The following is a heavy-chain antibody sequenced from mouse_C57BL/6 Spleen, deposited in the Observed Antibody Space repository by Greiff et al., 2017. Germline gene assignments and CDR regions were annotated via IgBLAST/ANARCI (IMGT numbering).Heavy chain of an antibody. J-gene: IGHJ1*03. Sequence: VQLQQSGPELVKPGASVKISCKASGYTFTDYYMNWVKQSHGKSLEWIGDINPNNGGTSYNQKFKGKAKLTVAKSSSTAYMELRSLTSEDSAVYYCARSGDGYYGYFDVWGTGTTVTVSS. D-gene: IGHD2-3*01. CDR2: INPNNGGT. CDR1: GYTFTDYY. CDR3: ARSGDGYYGYFDV. V-gene: IGHV1-26*01.